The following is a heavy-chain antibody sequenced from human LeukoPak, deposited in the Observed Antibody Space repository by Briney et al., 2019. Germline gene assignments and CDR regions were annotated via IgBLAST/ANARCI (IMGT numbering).Heavy chain of an antibody. CDR1: GGTFNSYA. Sequence: ASVKVSCKASGGTFNSYAISWVRQAPGQGLEWMGGIIPIFGTANYAQKFQGRVTITADKSTSTAYMELSSLRSEDTAVYYCARHDIVATIFNWFDPWGQGTLVTVSS. CDR2: IIPIFGTA. V-gene: IGHV1-69*06. CDR3: ARHDIVATIFNWFDP. J-gene: IGHJ5*02. D-gene: IGHD5-12*01.